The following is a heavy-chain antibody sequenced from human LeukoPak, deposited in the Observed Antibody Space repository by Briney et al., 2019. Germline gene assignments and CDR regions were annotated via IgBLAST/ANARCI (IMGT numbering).Heavy chain of an antibody. V-gene: IGHV3-21*01. CDR3: ARDHPHYDFWSGHNEGDY. Sequence: GGSLRLSCAASGFTFSSYSMNWVRQAPGKGLEWVSSISSSSSYIYYADSVKGRFTISRDNAKSSLYLQMNSLRAEDTAVYYCARDHPHYDFWSGHNEGDYWGQGTLVTVSS. CDR1: GFTFSSYS. CDR2: ISSSSSYI. D-gene: IGHD3-3*01. J-gene: IGHJ4*02.